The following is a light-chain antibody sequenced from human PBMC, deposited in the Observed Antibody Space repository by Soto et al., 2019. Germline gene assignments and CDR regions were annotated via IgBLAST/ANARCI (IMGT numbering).Light chain of an antibody. Sequence: QSVLTQPPSVSGAPGQRVTISCTGSSSNIGAGYDVHWYQQLPGTAPKLLIHGNNNRPSGVPDRFSGSKSGPSASLAITGLQAEDEADYYCLSYDSSLSGSRVFGGGTKLTVL. CDR2: GNN. CDR1: SSNIGAGYD. J-gene: IGLJ2*01. V-gene: IGLV1-40*01. CDR3: LSYDSSLSGSRV.